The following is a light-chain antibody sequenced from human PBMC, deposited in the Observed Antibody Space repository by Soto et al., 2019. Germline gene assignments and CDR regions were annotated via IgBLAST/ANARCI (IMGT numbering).Light chain of an antibody. CDR2: GAS. Sequence: EIVMTQSPATLSVSPGERATLSCRASQSIGSHLAWYQQRPGQAPRLLIYGASTRAIDIPARFSGSGSGTDFTLTISSLQSEDFAVYYCQQYNNWPRTFGQGTKVDIK. CDR3: QQYNNWPRT. V-gene: IGKV3-15*01. J-gene: IGKJ1*01. CDR1: QSIGSH.